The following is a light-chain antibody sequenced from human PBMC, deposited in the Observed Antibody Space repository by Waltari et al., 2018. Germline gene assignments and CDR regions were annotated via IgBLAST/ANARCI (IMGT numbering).Light chain of an antibody. J-gene: IGLJ3*02. CDR1: SGSVSTNYY. Sequence: QTVVTQEPSFSVSPGGTVTLTCGLSSGSVSTNYYPSWYQLTPGQTPRTIIYNTNTRSSALPDRFSGSILGNKAALTITGAQADDESDYYCVLYMGSGISVFGGGTKLTVL. CDR3: VLYMGSGISV. V-gene: IGLV8-61*01. CDR2: NTN.